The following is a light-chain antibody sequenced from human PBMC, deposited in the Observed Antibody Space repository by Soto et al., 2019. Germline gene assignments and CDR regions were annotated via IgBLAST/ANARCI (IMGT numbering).Light chain of an antibody. J-gene: IGLJ1*01. Sequence: QSALTKPPCVSASPGQSINISCTGTNSDGGDYKYVSWYQQHPGKAPQLMIYEGTKRPSGLSDCFSGSKSGNTASLTISGLQAEDEADYYCYSYAGENLYVFGTGTKVTVL. CDR3: YSYAGENLYV. V-gene: IGLV2-23*01. CDR1: NSDGGDYKY. CDR2: EGT.